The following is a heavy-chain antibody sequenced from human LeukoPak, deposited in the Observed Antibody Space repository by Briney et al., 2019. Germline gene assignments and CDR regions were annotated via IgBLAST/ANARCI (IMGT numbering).Heavy chain of an antibody. V-gene: IGHV3-30*02. J-gene: IGHJ4*02. Sequence: PGGSLRLSCAASGFTFSSYAMHWVRQAPGKGLEWVTFIRYDGNNKYYADSVKGRFTISRDNSKNTLYLQMNSLRAEDTAVYYCAKGVVPAAPFDYWGQGTLVTVSS. D-gene: IGHD2-2*01. CDR3: AKGVVPAAPFDY. CDR1: GFTFSSYA. CDR2: IRYDGNNK.